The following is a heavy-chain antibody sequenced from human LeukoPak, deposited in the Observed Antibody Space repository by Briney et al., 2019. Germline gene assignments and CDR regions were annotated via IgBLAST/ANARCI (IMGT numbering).Heavy chain of an antibody. CDR1: GFTFSSYA. CDR3: ARDVDTAMVEGAHFDY. V-gene: IGHV3-23*01. Sequence: PGGSLRLSCAASGFTFSSYAMSWVRQAPGKGLEWVSAISGSGGSTYYADSVKGRFTISRDNAKNSLYLQMNSLRAEDTAVYYCARDVDTAMVEGAHFDYWGQGTLVTVSS. J-gene: IGHJ4*02. D-gene: IGHD5-18*01. CDR2: ISGSGGST.